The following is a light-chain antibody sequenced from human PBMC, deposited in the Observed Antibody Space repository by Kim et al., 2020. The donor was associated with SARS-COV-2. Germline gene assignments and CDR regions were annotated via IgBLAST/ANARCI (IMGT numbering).Light chain of an antibody. CDR2: AAS. Sequence: SPGERATLSCRASQSIRSNLAWYQQKPGQAPRLLIYAASSRASGIPARFSGSGSGTEFTLTISRLQSEDSAVYYCQQYNDWPPLTFGGGTKVDIK. CDR1: QSIRSN. CDR3: QQYNDWPPLT. J-gene: IGKJ4*01. V-gene: IGKV3-15*01.